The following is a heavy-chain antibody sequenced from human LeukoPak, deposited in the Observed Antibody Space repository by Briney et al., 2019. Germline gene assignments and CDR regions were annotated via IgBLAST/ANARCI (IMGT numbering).Heavy chain of an antibody. Sequence: SETLSLTCTVSGGSISGSSYYWGWIRQPPGKGLEWIGSVYYSGATYYNPSLKSRVTISVDTSENQFSLKLSSVTAADTAMYYCARDAGYCSGDNCPDYWGQGTLVIVSS. CDR2: VYYSGAT. CDR1: GGSISGSSYY. V-gene: IGHV4-39*07. D-gene: IGHD2-15*01. J-gene: IGHJ4*02. CDR3: ARDAGYCSGDNCPDY.